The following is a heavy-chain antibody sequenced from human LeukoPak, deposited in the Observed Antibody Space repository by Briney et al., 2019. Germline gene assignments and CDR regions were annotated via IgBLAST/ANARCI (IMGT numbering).Heavy chain of an antibody. Sequence: GGSLRLSCVASEFTFSSFELNWVRQGPGKGLEWISYISDVGDTQHYADSVKGRFTISRDNARNSLFLQMNSLTAEDTGVYYCARDRSKVTAYDDALDIWGQGTMVIVSS. CDR2: ISDVGDTQ. CDR1: EFTFSSFE. V-gene: IGHV3-48*03. D-gene: IGHD2-21*02. CDR3: ARDRSKVTAYDDALDI. J-gene: IGHJ3*02.